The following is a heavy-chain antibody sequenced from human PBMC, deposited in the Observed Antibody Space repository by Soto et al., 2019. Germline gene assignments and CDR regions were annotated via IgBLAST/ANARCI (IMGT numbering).Heavy chain of an antibody. J-gene: IGHJ6*02. CDR2: ISYDGKNK. V-gene: IGHV3-30*04. D-gene: IGHD3-10*02. CDR1: GFTFSRFS. CDR3: ARDHGMFLAYYYYGMDV. Sequence: QVHLVESGGGVVQTGRSLRLSCAASGFTFSRFSMHWVRQAPGKGLAWVAVISYDGKNKHFAESVKGRFSVSRDDSKNTIYLEMNKLRGDDSAVYYCARDHGMFLAYYYYGMDVWGQGTTVTVSS.